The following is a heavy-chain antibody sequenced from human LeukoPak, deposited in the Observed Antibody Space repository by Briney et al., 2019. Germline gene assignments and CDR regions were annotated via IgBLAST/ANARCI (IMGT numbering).Heavy chain of an antibody. CDR2: ISYDGSNK. CDR3: ARITIFGVVITLFDY. D-gene: IGHD3-3*01. V-gene: IGHV3-30-3*01. CDR1: GFTFSSYA. J-gene: IGHJ4*02. Sequence: PGGSLRLSCAASGFTFSSYAMHWVRQAPGKGLEWVAVISYDGSNKYYADSVKGRFTISRDNAKNSLYLQMNSLRAEDTAVYYCARITIFGVVITLFDYWGQGTLVTVSS.